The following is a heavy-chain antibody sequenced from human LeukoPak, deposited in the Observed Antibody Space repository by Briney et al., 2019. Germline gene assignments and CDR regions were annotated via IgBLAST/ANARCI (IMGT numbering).Heavy chain of an antibody. CDR2: ITGGGDSA. Sequence: GGSLRLSCGASGFTFSSHAMSWVRQTPERGLEWVSTITGGGDSAYYPDSVKGRFTISRDNSKNTLYLQMNNLGAEDTALYYCESGDTGSGYYYWGQGTLVTVSS. CDR3: ESGDTGSGYYY. V-gene: IGHV3-23*01. CDR1: GFTFSSHA. D-gene: IGHD3-22*01. J-gene: IGHJ4*02.